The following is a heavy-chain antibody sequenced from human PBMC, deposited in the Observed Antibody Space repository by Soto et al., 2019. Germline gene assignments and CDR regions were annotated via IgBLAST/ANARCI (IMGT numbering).Heavy chain of an antibody. CDR3: ARDYRSSWDY. D-gene: IGHD6-13*01. V-gene: IGHV1-3*01. CDR1: GNTFTSYD. CDR2: INPNNGKT. Sequence: GASVKVSCKASGNTFTSYDINWVRQAPGQRLEWLGWINPNNGKTRYPQEFQDRVTITMDTSASTTYMELSSLRSEDTSVYYCARDYRSSWDYWGQGTQVTVSS. J-gene: IGHJ4*02.